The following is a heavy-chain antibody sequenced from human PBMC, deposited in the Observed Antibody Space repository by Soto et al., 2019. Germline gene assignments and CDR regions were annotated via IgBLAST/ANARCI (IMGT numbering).Heavy chain of an antibody. CDR1: GFTFSSYW. D-gene: IGHD4-17*01. J-gene: IGHJ6*03. V-gene: IGHV3-74*01. Sequence: EVQLVESGGGLVQPGGSLRLSCAASGFTFSSYWMHWVRQAPGKGLVWVSRISSDGSSTSYADSVKGRFTISRDNAKNTLYLQMNSLRAEDTAVYYCARNDYGDYSVYYYYYMDVWGKGTTVTVSS. CDR2: ISSDGSST. CDR3: ARNDYGDYSVYYYYYMDV.